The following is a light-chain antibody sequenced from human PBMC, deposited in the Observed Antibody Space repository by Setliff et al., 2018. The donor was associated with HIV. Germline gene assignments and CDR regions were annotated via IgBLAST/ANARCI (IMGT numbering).Light chain of an antibody. J-gene: IGLJ1*01. CDR2: DDS. Sequence: SSELTQPPSVSVAPGKTARITCGGTNIGSKSVHWYQQKPGQAPVLVVYDDSDRPSGIPERFSGSNSGNTATATLTISRVEVGDEADYYCQVWDSSSDPYVFGTGTKVTVL. CDR3: QVWDSSSDPYV. CDR1: NIGSKS. V-gene: IGLV3-21*03.